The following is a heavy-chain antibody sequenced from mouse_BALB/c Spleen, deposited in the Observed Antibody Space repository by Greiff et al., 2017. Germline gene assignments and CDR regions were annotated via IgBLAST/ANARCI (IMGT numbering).Heavy chain of an antibody. CDR2: IWSDGST. J-gene: IGHJ4*01. V-gene: IGHV2-6-2*01. CDR1: GFSLTSYG. CDR3: ARHDSSGYYYAMDY. D-gene: IGHD3-2*01. Sequence: VKLVESGPDLVAPSQSLSITCTVSGFSLTSYGVHWVRQPPGKGLEWLVVIWSDGSTTYNSALKSRLSISKDNSKIQVFLKMNSLQTDDTAMYYCARHDSSGYYYAMDYWGQGTSVTVSS.